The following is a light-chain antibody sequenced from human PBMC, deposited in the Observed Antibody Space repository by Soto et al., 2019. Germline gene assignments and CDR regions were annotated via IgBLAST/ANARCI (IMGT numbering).Light chain of an antibody. CDR1: QTVGSRY. CDR3: QQYGNSPLT. CDR2: GAS. V-gene: IGKV3-20*01. J-gene: IGKJ4*01. Sequence: EIVMTQSPATLSVSPGDTATLSCRASQTVGSRYLAWYQQKPGQAPRLLIYGASNRATGIPDRFSGSGSGTDFTLTISRLEPEDFAVFYCQQYGNSPLTCGGGTKGDIK.